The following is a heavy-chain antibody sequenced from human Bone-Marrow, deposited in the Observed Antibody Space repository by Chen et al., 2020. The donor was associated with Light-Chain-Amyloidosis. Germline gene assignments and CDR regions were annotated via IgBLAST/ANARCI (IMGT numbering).Heavy chain of an antibody. V-gene: IGHV5-51*01. Sequence: EVQLEQAGPEVNKPGESLKISCTGAGYTFPNYWIGWVRQLPGKGLEWMGVNYPDEPPGKYSPSFEGRVAISADKSITTAYLQWRGLEASDTAMYYCARRGDGYNFDYWGQGTLVTVSS. CDR2: NYPDEPPG. CDR1: GYTFPNYW. CDR3: ARRGDGYNFDY. D-gene: IGHD5-12*01. J-gene: IGHJ4*02.